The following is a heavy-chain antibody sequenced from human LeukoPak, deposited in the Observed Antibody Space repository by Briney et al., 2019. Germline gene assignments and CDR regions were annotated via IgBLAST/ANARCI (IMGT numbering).Heavy chain of an antibody. J-gene: IGHJ4*02. V-gene: IGHV3-33*01. CDR1: GFTFSSFG. CDR2: IWFDGKNE. CDR3: ARGHLGAPYYFDY. D-gene: IGHD1-26*01. Sequence: GGSLRLSCAASGFTFSSFGMHWVRQAPGKGLEWVADIWFDGKNEHFADSVKGRFTISRDNSKNTMYLQINSLRAEDTAVYYCARGHLGAPYYFDYWGQGTLVTVSS.